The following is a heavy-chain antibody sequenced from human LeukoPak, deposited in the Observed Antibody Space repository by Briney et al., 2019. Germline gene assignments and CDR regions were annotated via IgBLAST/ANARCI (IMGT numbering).Heavy chain of an antibody. V-gene: IGHV3-66*01. CDR1: GFSVSNNY. D-gene: IGHD3-10*02. CDR2: IYIGGTT. J-gene: IGHJ4*02. CDR3: AGDSYGRDYFDY. Sequence: GGSLRLSCAASGFSVSNNYINWVRQAPGKGLEWVSVIYIGGTTYYADSVKGRFTISRDNSKNTVYLQMNSLRVEDTAVYYCAGDSYGRDYFDYWGQGTLVTVSS.